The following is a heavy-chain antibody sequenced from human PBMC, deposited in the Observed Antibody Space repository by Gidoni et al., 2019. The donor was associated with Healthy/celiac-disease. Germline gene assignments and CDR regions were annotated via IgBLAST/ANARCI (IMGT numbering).Heavy chain of an antibody. J-gene: IGHJ5*02. Sequence: QVQLVQSGAEVKKPGASVKVSCKASGYTFTGYYMHWVRQAPGQGLEWMGWINPNRGGTNYAQKFQGWVTMTRDTSISTAYMELSRLRSDDTAVYYCARAGVTMVRGVIPFDPWGQGTLVTVSS. D-gene: IGHD3-10*01. CDR1: GYTFTGYY. CDR2: INPNRGGT. V-gene: IGHV1-2*04. CDR3: ARAGVTMVRGVIPFDP.